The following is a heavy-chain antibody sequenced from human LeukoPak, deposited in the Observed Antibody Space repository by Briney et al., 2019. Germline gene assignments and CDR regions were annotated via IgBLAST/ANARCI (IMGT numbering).Heavy chain of an antibody. D-gene: IGHD3-10*01. CDR1: GFTFSSYE. CDR3: ASLVGYYGSGSYPNWFDP. V-gene: IGHV3-48*03. Sequence: GGSLRLSCAASGFTFSSYEMNWVRQAPGKGLEWVSYISSSGSTIYYADSVKGRFTISRDNAKNSLYLQMNSLRAEDTAVYYCASLVGYYGSGSYPNWFDPWGQGTLVTVSS. CDR2: ISSSGSTI. J-gene: IGHJ5*02.